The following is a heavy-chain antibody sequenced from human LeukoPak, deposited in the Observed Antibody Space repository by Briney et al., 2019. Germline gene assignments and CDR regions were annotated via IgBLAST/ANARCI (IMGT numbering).Heavy chain of an antibody. CDR1: GYTFTGYY. CDR2: INPNSGGT. CDR3: ARGRGYSGYDPTGGLDY. J-gene: IGHJ4*02. V-gene: IGHV1-2*02. D-gene: IGHD5-12*01. Sequence: ASVKVSCKASGYTFTGYYMHWVRQAPGQGLVWMGWINPNSGGTNYAQKFQGRVPMTRDTSISTAYMELSRLRSDDSAVYYCARGRGYSGYDPTGGLDYWGQGTLVTVSS.